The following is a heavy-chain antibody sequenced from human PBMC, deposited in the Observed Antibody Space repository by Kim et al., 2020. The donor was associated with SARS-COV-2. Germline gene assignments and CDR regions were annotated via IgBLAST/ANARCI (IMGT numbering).Heavy chain of an antibody. V-gene: IGHV3-30*18. Sequence: GGSLRLSCAASGFTFSDYGMHWVRQAPGGGLEWVAVISPEGNKIYYVDSVKGRFTISRDNAKDTLYLEMHSLRDDDTAVYFCAKRVVRGRQYFDHWGQGTLVTVSS. CDR3: AKRVVRGRQYFDH. CDR1: GFTFSDYG. D-gene: IGHD2-15*01. CDR2: ISPEGNKI. J-gene: IGHJ4*02.